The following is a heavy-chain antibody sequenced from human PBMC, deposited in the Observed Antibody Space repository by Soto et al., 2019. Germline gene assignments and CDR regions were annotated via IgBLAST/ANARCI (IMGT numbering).Heavy chain of an antibody. CDR1: GFTFSSYG. V-gene: IGHV3-33*01. CDR3: ARDHPRSGSYPDAY. J-gene: IGHJ4*02. D-gene: IGHD1-26*01. CDR2: IWYDGSNK. Sequence: GGSLRLSCAASGFTFSSYGMHWVRQAPGKGLEWVAVIWYDGSNKYYADSVKGRFTISRDNSKNTLYLQMNSLRAEDTAVYYCARDHPRSGSYPDAYWGQGTLVTVSS.